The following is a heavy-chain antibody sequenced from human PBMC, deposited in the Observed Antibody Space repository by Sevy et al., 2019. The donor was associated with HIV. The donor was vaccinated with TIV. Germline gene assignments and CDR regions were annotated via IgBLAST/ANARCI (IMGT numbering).Heavy chain of an antibody. Sequence: GGSLRLSCAASGFTFSSYSMNWVRQAPGKGLEWVSSISSSSSYIYYADSVKGRFTISRDNAKNSLYLQMNSLRAEDTAVYYCARVSWDTAMVPVSFDYWGQGTLVTVSS. V-gene: IGHV3-21*01. CDR1: GFTFSSYS. D-gene: IGHD5-18*01. CDR3: ARVSWDTAMVPVSFDY. J-gene: IGHJ4*02. CDR2: ISSSSSYI.